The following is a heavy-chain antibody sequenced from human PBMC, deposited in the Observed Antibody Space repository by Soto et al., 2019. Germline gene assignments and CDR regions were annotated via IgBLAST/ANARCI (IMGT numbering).Heavy chain of an antibody. CDR3: ARSTSYSFDY. CDR2: INHSGST. CDR1: GGSFSGYY. D-gene: IGHD6-6*01. Sequence: SETLSLTCAVYGGSFSGYYWSWIRQPPGKGLEWIGEINHSGSTNYNPSLKSRVTISVDTSKNQFSLKLSSVTAADTAVYYCARSTSYSFDYWGQGTLVTVS. V-gene: IGHV4-34*01. J-gene: IGHJ4*02.